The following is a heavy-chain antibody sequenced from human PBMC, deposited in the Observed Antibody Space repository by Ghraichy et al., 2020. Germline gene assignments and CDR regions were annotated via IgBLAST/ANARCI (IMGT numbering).Heavy chain of an antibody. Sequence: LSLTCAASGFIITNHAIHCVRQAPGKGLEWVTQIWSAGGGAHYGESFKGRISVSRDTSKNTGYLQMNSLRVEDTAVYYCARDGQSGSPGALDYWGQGTLVTVSS. CDR1: GFIITNHA. CDR3: ARDGQSGSPGALDY. J-gene: IGHJ4*02. D-gene: IGHD3-10*01. V-gene: IGHV3-33*01. CDR2: IWSAGGGA.